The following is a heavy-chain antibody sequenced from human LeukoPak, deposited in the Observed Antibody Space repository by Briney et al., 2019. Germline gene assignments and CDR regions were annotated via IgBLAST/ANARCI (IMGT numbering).Heavy chain of an antibody. CDR3: ARGGYYGSGDYYMDV. CDR1: GFTFDDYA. Sequence: GGSLRLSCAASGFTFDDYAMHWVRQAPGKGLEWVSGISWNSGSIGYADSVKGRFTISRDNAKNSLYLQMNSLRAEDTAVYYCARGGYYGSGDYYMDVWGKGTTVTISS. CDR2: ISWNSGSI. D-gene: IGHD3-10*01. V-gene: IGHV3-9*01. J-gene: IGHJ6*03.